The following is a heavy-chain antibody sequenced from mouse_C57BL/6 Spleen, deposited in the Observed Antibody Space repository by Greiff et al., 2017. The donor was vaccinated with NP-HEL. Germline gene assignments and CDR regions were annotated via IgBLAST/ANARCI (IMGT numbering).Heavy chain of an antibody. V-gene: IGHV3-1*01. J-gene: IGHJ2*01. CDR1: GYSITSGYD. CDR3: AREGPLGYLDY. D-gene: IGHD4-1*01. CDR2: ISYSGST. Sequence: DVQLQESGPGMVKPSQSLSLTCTVTGYSITSGYDWHWIRHFPGNKLEWMGYISYSGSTNYNPSLKSRISITHDTSKNHFFLKLNSVTTEDTATYYCAREGPLGYLDYWGQGTTLTVSS.